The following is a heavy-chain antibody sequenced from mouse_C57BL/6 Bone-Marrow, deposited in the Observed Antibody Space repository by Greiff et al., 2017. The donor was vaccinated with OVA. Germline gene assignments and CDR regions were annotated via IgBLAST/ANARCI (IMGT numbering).Heavy chain of an antibody. V-gene: IGHV2-2*01. CDR2: IWSGGST. J-gene: IGHJ1*03. Sequence: VQLKESGPGLVQPSQSLSITCTVSGFSLTSYGVHWVRQSPGKGLEWLGVIWSGGSTDYNAAFISRLSISKDNSKSQVFFKMNSLQADDTAIYYCARKDSRGYFDVWGTGTTVTVSS. CDR3: ARKDSRGYFDV. CDR1: GFSLTSYG. D-gene: IGHD1-1*01.